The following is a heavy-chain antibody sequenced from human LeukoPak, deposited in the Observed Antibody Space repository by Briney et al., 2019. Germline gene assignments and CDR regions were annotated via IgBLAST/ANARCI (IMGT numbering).Heavy chain of an antibody. V-gene: IGHV3-23*01. Sequence: GGSLRLSCVASGFTFSSFAMSWVRQAPGGGLGWVSGVSRSGGRTYYADSVEGRFTISRDNSKKTLYLQMSVLRVEDTAIYYCAKDRGAYTNDIGIGSDSWGQGTLVTVSP. CDR2: VSRSGGRT. D-gene: IGHD5-18*01. CDR1: GFTFSSFA. CDR3: AKDRGAYTNDIGIGSDS. J-gene: IGHJ4*02.